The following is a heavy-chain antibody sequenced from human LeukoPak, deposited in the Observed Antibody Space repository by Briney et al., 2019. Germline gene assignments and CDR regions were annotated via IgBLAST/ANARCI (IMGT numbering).Heavy chain of an antibody. J-gene: IGHJ5*02. CDR1: GYTFTSYG. D-gene: IGHD6-13*01. CDR2: ISAYNGNT. Sequence: ASVKVSCKASGYTFTSYGISWVRQAPGQGLEWLGWISAYNGNTNYAQKLQGRVTMTTDTSTSTAYMELRSLRSDDTAVYYCAGIAEGSSWYWFDPWGQGTLVTVSS. V-gene: IGHV1-18*01. CDR3: AGIAEGSSWYWFDP.